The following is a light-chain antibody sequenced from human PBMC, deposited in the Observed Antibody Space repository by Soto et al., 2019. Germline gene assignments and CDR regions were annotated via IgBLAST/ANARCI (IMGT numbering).Light chain of an antibody. V-gene: IGKV1-5*01. CDR2: DAS. J-gene: IGKJ1*01. Sequence: DIQMSESPSTVAASIGDRGTITCRASQSISSWLAWYQQKPGEAPKLLIYDASNLQSGVPSRFSGSGSGTEFTLTISSLQPDDFSTYYCQQYNIYWPFAQGTKVDIK. CDR1: QSISSW. CDR3: QQYNIYWP.